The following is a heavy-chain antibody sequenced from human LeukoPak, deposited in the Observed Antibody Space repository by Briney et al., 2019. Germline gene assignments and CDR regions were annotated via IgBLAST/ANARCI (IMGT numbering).Heavy chain of an antibody. CDR3: ASADYDFWSGFLYGMDV. D-gene: IGHD3-3*01. CDR1: GGTFSSYA. Sequence: SVKVSCKASGGTFSSYAISWVRQAPGQGLEWLGGIIPIFGTANYAQKFQGRVTITADESTSTAYMELSSLRSEDTAVYYCASADYDFWSGFLYGMDVWGQGTTVTVSS. J-gene: IGHJ6*02. CDR2: IIPIFGTA. V-gene: IGHV1-69*13.